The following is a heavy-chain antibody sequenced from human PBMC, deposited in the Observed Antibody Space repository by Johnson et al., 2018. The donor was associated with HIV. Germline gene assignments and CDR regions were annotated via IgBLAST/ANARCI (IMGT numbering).Heavy chain of an antibody. D-gene: IGHD6-13*01. J-gene: IGHJ3*02. CDR1: GFTFSSYW. Sequence: VQLVESGGGLVQPGGSLRLSCAASGFTFSSYWMSWVRQAPGKGLEWVANIKQDGSEKYCADSVKGRFTISRDNSRDTVHLQMNSLRSEDTAVYYCASRGREIVAAGILGAFDIWGQGTMVTVSS. V-gene: IGHV3-7*01. CDR2: IKQDGSEK. CDR3: ASRGREIVAAGILGAFDI.